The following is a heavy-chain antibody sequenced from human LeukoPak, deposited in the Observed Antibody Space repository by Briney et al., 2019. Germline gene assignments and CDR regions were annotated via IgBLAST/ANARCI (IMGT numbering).Heavy chain of an antibody. CDR2: IYYSGST. D-gene: IGHD3-10*01. V-gene: IGHV4-59*01. J-gene: IGHJ4*02. Sequence: SETLSLTCTVSGGSISSYYWSWIRQPPGKGLEWIGYIYYSGSTNYNPSLKSQVTISVDTSKNQFSLKLSSVTAADTAVYYCAKDLMVRGGAENFDYWGQGTLVTVSS. CDR1: GGSISSYY. CDR3: AKDLMVRGGAENFDY.